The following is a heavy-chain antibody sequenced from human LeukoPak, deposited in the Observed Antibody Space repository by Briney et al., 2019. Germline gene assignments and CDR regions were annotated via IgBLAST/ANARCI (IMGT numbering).Heavy chain of an antibody. V-gene: IGHV1-69*13. D-gene: IGHD6-13*01. Sequence: SVKVSCKASGDTFSSYAISWVRQAPGQGLEWMGGIIPIFGTANYAQKFQGRVTITADESTSTAYMELSSLRSEDTAVYYCARDPIAAAGTFRANYYGMDVWGQGTTVTVSS. CDR2: IIPIFGTA. CDR3: ARDPIAAAGTFRANYYGMDV. J-gene: IGHJ6*02. CDR1: GDTFSSYA.